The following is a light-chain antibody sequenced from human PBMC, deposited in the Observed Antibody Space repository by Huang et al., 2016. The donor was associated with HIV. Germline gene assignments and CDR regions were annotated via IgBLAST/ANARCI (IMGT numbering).Light chain of an antibody. V-gene: IGKV2-30*02. J-gene: IGKJ1*01. Sequence: DVVMTQSPLSLPVTLGQPASISCRSSQSLVHSDGNTYLNWFQQRPGQYPRILIYKVSNRDSGVPDRFSGSWSGTDFTLKISRVESEDVGVYYCMQGTHWPRWTFGQGTKVEIK. CDR2: KVS. CDR1: QSLVHSDGNTY. CDR3: MQGTHWPRWT.